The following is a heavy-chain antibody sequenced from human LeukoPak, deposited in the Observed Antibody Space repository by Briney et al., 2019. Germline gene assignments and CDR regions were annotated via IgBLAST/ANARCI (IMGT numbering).Heavy chain of an antibody. D-gene: IGHD3-22*01. CDR3: ARVAYDSSGRGINWFDP. Sequence: PSETLSLTCAVYGGSFSGYYWSWIRQPPGKGLEWIGEINHSGSTNYNPSLKSRVTISVDTSKNQFSLKLNSVTAADTAVYYCARVAYDSSGRGINWFDPWGQGTLVTVSS. V-gene: IGHV4-34*01. J-gene: IGHJ5*02. CDR2: INHSGST. CDR1: GGSFSGYY.